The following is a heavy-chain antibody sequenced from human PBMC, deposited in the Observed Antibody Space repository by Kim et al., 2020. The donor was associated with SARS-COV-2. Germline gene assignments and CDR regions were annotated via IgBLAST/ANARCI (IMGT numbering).Heavy chain of an antibody. D-gene: IGHD6-6*01. CDR2: IGGGGGNT. CDR1: GFTFSSYA. Sequence: GGSLRLSCAASGFTFSSYAMMWARQAPGKGLEWVSTIGGGGGNTFYADSVKGRFTTSRDNSKNTLHLQMNSLRAEDTALYYCAKGKASMKVYWFDPWGQGILVTVSS. J-gene: IGHJ5*02. CDR3: AKGKASMKVYWFDP. V-gene: IGHV3-23*01.